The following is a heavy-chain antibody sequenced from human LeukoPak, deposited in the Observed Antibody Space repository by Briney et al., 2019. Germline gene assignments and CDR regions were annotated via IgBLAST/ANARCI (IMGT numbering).Heavy chain of an antibody. CDR2: ISSSSSTI. CDR1: GFTFSTYS. D-gene: IGHD2-15*01. CDR3: ARDFCSGGSCYPDAFDI. J-gene: IGHJ3*02. Sequence: EGSLRLSCAASGFTFSTYSMSWVRQAPGKGLEWVAYISSSSSTIYYADSVKGRFTISRDNSKNTLYLQMNSLRAEDTAVYYCARDFCSGGSCYPDAFDIWGQGTMVTVSS. V-gene: IGHV3-48*01.